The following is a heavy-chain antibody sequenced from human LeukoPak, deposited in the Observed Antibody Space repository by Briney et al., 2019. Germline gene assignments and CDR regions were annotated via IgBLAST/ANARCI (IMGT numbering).Heavy chain of an antibody. Sequence: SETLSLTCSVSGGSISSYYWNWIRQPPGKGLQWIGYIYYNGSTNYNPSLKSRVTISIDTSKNHLSLNLKSVTAADTAVYYCARSRYSSSWYYFDYWGQGTLVTVSS. J-gene: IGHJ4*02. CDR3: ARSRYSSSWYYFDY. CDR2: IYYNGST. D-gene: IGHD6-13*01. CDR1: GGSISSYY. V-gene: IGHV4-59*01.